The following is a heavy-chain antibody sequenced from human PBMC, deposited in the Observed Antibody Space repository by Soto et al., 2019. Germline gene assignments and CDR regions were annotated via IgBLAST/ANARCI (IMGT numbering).Heavy chain of an antibody. V-gene: IGHV3-23*01. CDR1: GFTFSSDA. D-gene: IGHD3-10*01. CDR2: IGVGGGDR. J-gene: IGHJ4*02. CDR3: ARVRFGELV. Sequence: EVQLLESGGGLAQPGGSLRLSCAASGFTFSSDAMSWVRQAPGKGLEWVSIIGVGGGDRYYPESVKGRFTISRDNSRDGLYLEMNSPRDEETAVYECARVRFGELVWGQGTLVTVSS.